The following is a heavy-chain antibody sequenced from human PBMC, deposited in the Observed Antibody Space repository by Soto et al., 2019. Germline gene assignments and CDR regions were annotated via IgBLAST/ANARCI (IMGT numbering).Heavy chain of an antibody. CDR1: GFTFSRYG. CDR3: ATRRPFDY. V-gene: IGHV3-30*03. J-gene: IGHJ4*02. Sequence: GGSLRLSCAASGFTFSRYGMHWVRQAPGKGLEWVAVILHGGSEIHYGDSVRGRFTISRDNSKNTLYLQMNSLRVEDTAVYYCATRRPFDYWGQGTLVTVSS. D-gene: IGHD6-6*01. CDR2: ILHGGSEI.